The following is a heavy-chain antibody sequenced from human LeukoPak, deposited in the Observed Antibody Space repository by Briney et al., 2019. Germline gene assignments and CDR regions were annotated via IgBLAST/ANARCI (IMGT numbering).Heavy chain of an antibody. CDR1: GGSFSGYY. CDR3: ARYSRGFGY. J-gene: IGHJ4*02. V-gene: IGHV4-59*01. D-gene: IGHD4-11*01. Sequence: PSETLSLTCAVYGGSFSGYYWSWIRQPPGKGLEWIGYISYSGSTNYNPSLKSRVTISLDTSKNQFSLRLSSVTAADTAVYYCARYSRGFGYWGQGTLVTVSS. CDR2: ISYSGST.